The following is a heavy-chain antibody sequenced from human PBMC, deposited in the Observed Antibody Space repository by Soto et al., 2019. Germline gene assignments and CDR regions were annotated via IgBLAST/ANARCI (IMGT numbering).Heavy chain of an antibody. V-gene: IGHV1-69*01. CDR2: IIPIFGTA. J-gene: IGHJ5*02. CDR1: GGTFSSYA. Sequence: QVQLVQSGAEVKKPGSSGKVSCKASGGTFSSYAISWVRQAPGQGLEWMGGIIPIFGTANYAQKFQGRVTITADESTSTAYMELSSLRSEDTAVYYCAGGYCSGGSCNNWFDPWGQGTLVTVSS. CDR3: AGGYCSGGSCNNWFDP. D-gene: IGHD2-15*01.